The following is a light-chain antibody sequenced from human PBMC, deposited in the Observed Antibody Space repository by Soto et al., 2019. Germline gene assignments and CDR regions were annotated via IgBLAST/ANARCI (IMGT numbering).Light chain of an antibody. CDR1: SSDVGSDNL. V-gene: IGLV2-23*01. Sequence: QSVLAQPASVSGSPGQSITISCTGTSSDVGSDNLVSWYQQHPGKAPKLMIYEGSKRPSGVSNRFSGSKSGNTASLTISGLQAEDEADYYCCSYAGSSTAIFGRGTK. CDR2: EGS. J-gene: IGLJ2*01. CDR3: CSYAGSSTAI.